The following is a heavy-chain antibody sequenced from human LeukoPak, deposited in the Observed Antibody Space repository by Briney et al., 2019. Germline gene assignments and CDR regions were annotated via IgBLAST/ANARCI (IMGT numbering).Heavy chain of an antibody. J-gene: IGHJ4*02. CDR1: GFTFNNYG. CDR3: VKEDDLLDGYYFDY. V-gene: IGHV3-30*18. CDR2: ISRDGRDQ. Sequence: GGSLRLSCAASGFTFNNYGMHWVRQAPGKGLEWVAIISRDGRDQYSADSVKGRFTISRDNSKNTLYLQMNSLRVEDTAVYYCVKEDDLLDGYYFDYWGQGTLVTVSS. D-gene: IGHD3/OR15-3a*01.